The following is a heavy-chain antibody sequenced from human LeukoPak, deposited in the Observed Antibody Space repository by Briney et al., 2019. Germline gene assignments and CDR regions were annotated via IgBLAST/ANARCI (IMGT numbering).Heavy chain of an antibody. CDR2: IYRIGNT. J-gene: IGHJ1*01. V-gene: IGHV4-4*08. CDR3: AGRGQRYFRD. Sequence: PSETRSLTCSVSGDSISSDYCSWIRHPPRTGLEWIGYIYRIGNTDSNPPLKSRVTISLDTSKNQLSLNLTSVTAADTAVYYCAGRGQRYFRDWGQGTLVTVS. CDR1: GDSISSDY.